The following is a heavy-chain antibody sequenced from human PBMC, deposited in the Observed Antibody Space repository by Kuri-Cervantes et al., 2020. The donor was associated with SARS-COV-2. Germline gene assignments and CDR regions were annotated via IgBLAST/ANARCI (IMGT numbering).Heavy chain of an antibody. J-gene: IGHJ6*03. CDR2: ISNDGGEK. D-gene: IGHD2/OR15-2a*01. CDR3: ARASPHFFDHYNMDV. CDR1: GFTFRSYW. V-gene: IGHV3-7*03. Sequence: GGSLRLSCVASGFTFRSYWMTWVRQAPGKGLEWVATISNDGGEKYYVDSVKGRFTVSRDNAKGSLYLQVSRLRAEHTALYSSARASPHFFDHYNMDVWGKGSPVTVSS.